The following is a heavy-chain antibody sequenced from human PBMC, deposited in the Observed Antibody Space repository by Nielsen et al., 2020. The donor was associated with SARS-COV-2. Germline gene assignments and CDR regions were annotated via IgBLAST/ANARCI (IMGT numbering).Heavy chain of an antibody. V-gene: IGHV3-30*18. CDR2: VSYDGSNK. CDR3: AKDLRALNSLAARHHDAFDI. CDR1: GFTFDDYA. D-gene: IGHD6-6*01. J-gene: IGHJ3*02. Sequence: GESLKISCAASGFTFDDYAMHWVRQTPGKGLEWVAVVSYDGSNKFYADSVKDRFTVSRDNSNSTLYLQMNGLRAEDTAVYSCAKDLRALNSLAARHHDAFDIWGQGTTVTVSS.